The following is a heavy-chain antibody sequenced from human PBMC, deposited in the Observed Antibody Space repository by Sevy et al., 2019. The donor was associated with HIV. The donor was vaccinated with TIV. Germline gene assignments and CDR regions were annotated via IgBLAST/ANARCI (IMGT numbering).Heavy chain of an antibody. CDR2: ISAYNGNT. CDR1: GYTFTSYG. CDR3: ARTLFYDSSGYYYYGMDV. V-gene: IGHV1-18*01. Sequence: ASVKVSCKASGYTFTSYGISWVRQAPGQGLEWMGWISAYNGNTNYAQKLQGRVTMTTDTSTGTAYMELRSLRSDDTAVYYCARTLFYDSSGYYYYGMDVWGQGTTVTVSS. J-gene: IGHJ6*02. D-gene: IGHD3-22*01.